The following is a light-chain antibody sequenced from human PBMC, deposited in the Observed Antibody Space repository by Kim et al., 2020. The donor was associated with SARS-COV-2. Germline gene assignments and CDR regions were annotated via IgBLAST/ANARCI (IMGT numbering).Light chain of an antibody. J-gene: IGKJ2*01. CDR3: QQYGSSPYT. CDR2: GAS. V-gene: IGKV3-20*01. Sequence: LSPGERATLSGRASQSVSSSYLAWYQQKPGQAPRLLSYGASSRATGIPDRFSGSGSGTDFTLTISRLEPEDFAVYYCQQYGSSPYTFGQGTKLEI. CDR1: QSVSSSY.